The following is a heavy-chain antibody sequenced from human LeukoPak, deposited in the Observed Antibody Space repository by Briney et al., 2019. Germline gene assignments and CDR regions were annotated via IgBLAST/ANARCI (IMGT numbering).Heavy chain of an antibody. V-gene: IGHV4-34*01. CDR2: INHSGST. CDR3: AGRRGTDCSSTSRQLTNFDY. J-gene: IGHJ4*02. Sequence: SETLSLTCAVYGGSFSGYYWSWIRQLPGKGLEWIGEINHSGSTNYNPSLKSRVTISVDTSKNQFSLKLSSVTAADTAVYYCAGRRGTDCSSTSRQLTNFDYWGQGTLVTVSS. CDR1: GGSFSGYY. D-gene: IGHD2-2*01.